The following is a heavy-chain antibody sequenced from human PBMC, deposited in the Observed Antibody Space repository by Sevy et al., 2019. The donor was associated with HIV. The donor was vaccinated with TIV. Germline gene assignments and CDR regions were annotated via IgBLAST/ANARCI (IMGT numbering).Heavy chain of an antibody. CDR1: GYTLTEFS. J-gene: IGHJ4*02. Sequence: ASVKVSCKVSGYTLTEFSMHWVRQAPGKGLEWMATFDPEDDETIYAQKFQGRVTMAEDTSTDTVYMELSSLRSEDTAVYYCATTKDYYESSGYPFDYWGQRTLVTVSS. D-gene: IGHD3-22*01. CDR3: ATTKDYYESSGYPFDY. V-gene: IGHV1-24*01. CDR2: FDPEDDET.